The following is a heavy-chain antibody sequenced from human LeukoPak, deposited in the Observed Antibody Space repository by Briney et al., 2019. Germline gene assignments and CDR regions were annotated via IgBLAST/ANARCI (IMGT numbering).Heavy chain of an antibody. V-gene: IGHV3-23*01. CDR1: GFTYSSCA. J-gene: IGHJ3*02. CDR3: AKARASYYYDTSGLYEALDI. D-gene: IGHD3-22*01. Sequence: GGSLRLSCAASGFTYSSCAMSWVRQAPGKGLEWVSTVRGSGGGTYYADSVKGRFTISRGNSKNTVFLQMDSLRAEDTAVYSCAKARASYYYDTSGLYEALDIWGQGTMVTVSS. CDR2: VRGSGGGT.